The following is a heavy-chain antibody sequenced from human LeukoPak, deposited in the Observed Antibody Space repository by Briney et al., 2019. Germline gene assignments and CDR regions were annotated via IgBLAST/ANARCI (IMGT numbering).Heavy chain of an antibody. Sequence: PGGSLGLSCAASGFTLNDHYMDWVRQAPGKGLEWVGRIKNKRGSYTADYAASVKGRFTISRDDSQNSLYLQMNSLKTEDTAVYYCGRDTATALDYRGKGTLVTVSS. CDR2: IKNKRGSYTA. J-gene: IGHJ4*02. CDR1: GFTLNDHY. V-gene: IGHV3-72*01. CDR3: GRDTATALDY. D-gene: IGHD2-21*02.